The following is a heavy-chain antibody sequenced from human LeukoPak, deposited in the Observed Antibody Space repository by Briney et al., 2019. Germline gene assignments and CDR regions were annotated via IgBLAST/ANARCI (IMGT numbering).Heavy chain of an antibody. CDR3: AKDQDGRGYSYGYWDS. CDR1: GFTFGRHA. D-gene: IGHD5-18*01. V-gene: IGHV3-23*01. Sequence: GGSLRLSCAASGFTFGRHAMSWVRQAPGKGLQWVSAISGSGGNTYYVDSVKGRFTISRDNSDNIVYLQMIGLRAEDTARYYCAKDQDGRGYSYGYWDSWGQGTLVTVSS. J-gene: IGHJ5*01. CDR2: ISGSGGNT.